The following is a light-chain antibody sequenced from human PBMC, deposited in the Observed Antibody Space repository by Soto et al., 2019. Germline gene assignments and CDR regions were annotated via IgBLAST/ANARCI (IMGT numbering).Light chain of an antibody. Sequence: QSALTQPASVSGSPGQSITISCTGTSSDVGGYNYVCWYQQHPGKAPKLIIYDVTNRPSGVSNRFSGSKSGNTASLSISGLQAEDEADYYCSSYTGSSTVLFGGGTKLTVL. J-gene: IGLJ3*02. CDR2: DVT. CDR3: SSYTGSSTVL. V-gene: IGLV2-14*01. CDR1: SSDVGGYNY.